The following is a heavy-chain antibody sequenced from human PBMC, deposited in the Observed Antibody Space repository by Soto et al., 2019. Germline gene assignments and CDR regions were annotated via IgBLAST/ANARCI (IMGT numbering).Heavy chain of an antibody. CDR3: ARRYQSITIFGVVIYYGMDV. Sequence: ASVKVSCKASGYTFTSYGISWVRQAPGQGLEWMGWISAYNGNTNYAQKLQGRVTMTTDTSTSKAYMELRSLRSDDTAVYYCARRYQSITIFGVVIYYGMDVWGQGTTVTVSS. J-gene: IGHJ6*02. D-gene: IGHD3-3*01. CDR2: ISAYNGNT. CDR1: GYTFTSYG. V-gene: IGHV1-18*01.